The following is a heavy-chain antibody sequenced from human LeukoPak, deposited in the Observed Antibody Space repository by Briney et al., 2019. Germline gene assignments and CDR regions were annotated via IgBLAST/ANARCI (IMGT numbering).Heavy chain of an antibody. J-gene: IGHJ4*02. CDR1: GFTFSSYE. CDR2: ISSSGSTI. Sequence: PGGSLRLSCAASGFTFSSYEMNWVRQAPEKGLEWVSYISSSGSTIYYADSVKGRFTISRDNAKNSLYLQMNSLRAEDTAVYYCARDRNYYDSSGLYWGQGTLVTVSS. D-gene: IGHD3-22*01. V-gene: IGHV3-48*03. CDR3: ARDRNYYDSSGLY.